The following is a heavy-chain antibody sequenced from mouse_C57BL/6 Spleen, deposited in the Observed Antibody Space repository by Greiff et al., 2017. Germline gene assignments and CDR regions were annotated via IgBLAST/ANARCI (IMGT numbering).Heavy chain of an antibody. CDR3: ARLDHLYGIAY. CDR2: IDPACGAP. D-gene: IGHD1-1*01. CDR1: GYTFTNYW. V-gene: IGHV1-62-3*01. Sequence: VQLQQSGAELVKPGASVKLSCKASGYTFTNYWMHWVKQRPGRGLEWIGRIDPACGAPKYNKKFKIKATLTVDKPSSPAYMQLNSLTSEESAVDYCARLDHLYGIAYWGQGTLVTGAA. J-gene: IGHJ3*01.